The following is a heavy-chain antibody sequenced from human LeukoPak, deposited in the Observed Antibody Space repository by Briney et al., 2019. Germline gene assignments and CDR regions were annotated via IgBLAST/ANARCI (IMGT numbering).Heavy chain of an antibody. CDR3: ASGSSSLATDAFDI. Sequence: GESLKISCKRSGYSFTSYWIGWVRPMPGKGLEWMGIIYPGDSDTRYSPSFQGQVTISADKSTSTAYLQWSSLKASDTAMYYCASGSSSLATDAFDIWGQGTMVTVSS. CDR2: IYPGDSDT. CDR1: GYSFTSYW. J-gene: IGHJ3*02. V-gene: IGHV5-51*01. D-gene: IGHD6-6*01.